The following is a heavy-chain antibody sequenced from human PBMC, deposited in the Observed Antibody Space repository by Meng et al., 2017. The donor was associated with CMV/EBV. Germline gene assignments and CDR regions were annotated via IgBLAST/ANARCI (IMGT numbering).Heavy chain of an antibody. Sequence: ASMKVSCKASGYTFTSYGISWVRQAPGQGLEWMGWISAYNGNTNYAQKLQGRVTMTTDTSTSTAYMELRSLRSDDTAVYYCARGPPFFDGYNYNFDYWGQGTLVTVSS. J-gene: IGHJ4*02. CDR3: ARGPPFFDGYNYNFDY. CDR1: GYTFTSYG. V-gene: IGHV1-18*01. CDR2: ISAYNGNT. D-gene: IGHD5-24*01.